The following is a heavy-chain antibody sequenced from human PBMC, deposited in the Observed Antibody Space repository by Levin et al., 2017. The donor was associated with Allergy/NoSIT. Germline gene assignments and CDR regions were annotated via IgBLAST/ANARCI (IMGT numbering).Heavy chain of an antibody. J-gene: IGHJ4*02. D-gene: IGHD6-19*01. CDR2: ISGSGGST. CDR1: GFTFSSYA. V-gene: IGHV3-23*01. CDR3: AKIAVAGITDY. Sequence: GESPKISCAASGFTFSSYAMSWVRQAPGKGLEWVSAISGSGGSTYYADSVKGRFTISRDNSKNTLYLQMNSLRAEDTAVYYCAKIAVAGITDYWGQGTLVTVSS.